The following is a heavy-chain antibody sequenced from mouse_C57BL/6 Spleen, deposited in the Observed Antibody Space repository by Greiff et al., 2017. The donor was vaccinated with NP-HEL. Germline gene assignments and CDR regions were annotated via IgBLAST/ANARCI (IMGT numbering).Heavy chain of an antibody. Sequence: EESGPGLVKPSQSLSLTCSVTGYSITSGYYWNWIRQFPGNKLEWMGYISYDGSNNYNPSLKNRISITRDTSKNQFFLKLNSVTTEDTATYYCARGGPTSYWYFDVWGTGTTVTVSS. CDR2: ISYDGSN. V-gene: IGHV3-6*01. CDR3: ARGGPTSYWYFDV. J-gene: IGHJ1*03. CDR1: GYSITSGYY.